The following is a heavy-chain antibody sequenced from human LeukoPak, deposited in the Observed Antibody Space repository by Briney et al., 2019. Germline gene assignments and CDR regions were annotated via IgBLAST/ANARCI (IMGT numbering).Heavy chain of an antibody. J-gene: IGHJ4*02. D-gene: IGHD1-1*01. Sequence: GGSLRLSCAASGFTFSSYAMSWVRQAPGKGLEWVSAISGSGGSTYYADSVKGRFTISRDNSKNTLYLQMNSLRAEDTAVYYCAKDRAEGTQYYFDYWGQGTLSPSPQ. CDR3: AKDRAEGTQYYFDY. CDR1: GFTFSSYA. CDR2: ISGSGGST. V-gene: IGHV3-23*01.